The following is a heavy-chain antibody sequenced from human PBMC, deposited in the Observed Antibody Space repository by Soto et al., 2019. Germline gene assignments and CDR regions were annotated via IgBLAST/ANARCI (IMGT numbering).Heavy chain of an antibody. Sequence: PSETLSLTCAVSGGSISSGGYSWSWIRQPAGKGLEWIGFIYHSGSTNYNPSLKSRVTMSVDRSKNQFSLKLRSVTAADTAVYYCARATVTYYYFDYWGQGTLVTAPQ. V-gene: IGHV4-30-2*01. CDR1: GGSISSGGYS. CDR2: IYHSGST. J-gene: IGHJ4*02. D-gene: IGHD4-17*01. CDR3: ARATVTYYYFDY.